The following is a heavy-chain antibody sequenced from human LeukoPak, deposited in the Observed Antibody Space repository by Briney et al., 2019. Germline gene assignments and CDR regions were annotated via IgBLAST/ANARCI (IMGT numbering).Heavy chain of an antibody. CDR1: GFTFSTYG. CDR3: AKPYYYDSSGFDY. J-gene: IGHJ4*02. CDR2: ISYYGSNK. Sequence: GGSLRLSCAASGFTFSTYGMHWVRQAPGKGLEWVAVISYYGSNKYYADSVKGRFTISRDNSKNTLYLQMNSLRAEDTAVYYCAKPYYYDSSGFDYWGQGTLVTVSS. V-gene: IGHV3-30*18. D-gene: IGHD3-22*01.